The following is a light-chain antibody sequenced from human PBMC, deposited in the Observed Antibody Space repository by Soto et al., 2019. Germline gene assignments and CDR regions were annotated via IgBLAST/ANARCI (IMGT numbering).Light chain of an antibody. CDR2: DVS. J-gene: IGLJ1*01. CDR1: SSDVGGYNY. CDR3: CSYAGSYTPRV. Sequence: QSALTQPRSVSGSPGQAVTISCTGTSSDVGGYNYVYWYQQQPGKAPKLMIYDVSKRPSGVPDRFSGSKSGNTASLTNSGLQAEDEADYYCCSYAGSYTPRVYGTGTKVTVL. V-gene: IGLV2-11*01.